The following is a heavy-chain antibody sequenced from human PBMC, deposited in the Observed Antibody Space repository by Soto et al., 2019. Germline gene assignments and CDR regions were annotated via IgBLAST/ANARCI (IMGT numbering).Heavy chain of an antibody. CDR2: ISAHNGNT. D-gene: IGHD1-1*01. Sequence: QVHLVQSGAEVKKPGASVKVSCKGSGYAFTTYGITWVRQAPGQGLEWMGWISAHNGNTNYAQKLQGRVTVTRDTSPSTAHMELRSLSSDDTAVYYWARGRYGDYWGQGALVTVSS. J-gene: IGHJ4*02. CDR1: GYAFTTYG. CDR3: ARGRYGDY. V-gene: IGHV1-18*01.